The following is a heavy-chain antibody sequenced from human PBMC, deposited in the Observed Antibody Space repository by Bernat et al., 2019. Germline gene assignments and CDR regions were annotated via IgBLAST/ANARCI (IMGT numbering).Heavy chain of an antibody. CDR3: ARVFIGMVQGEYYFDY. V-gene: IGHV3-53*02. CDR2: IYGGGST. CDR1: GFTVSNFY. J-gene: IGHJ4*02. Sequence: EVQLVETGGGLIQPGGSLRLSCAASGFTVSNFYMSWVRQAPGKGLEWVSVIYGGGSTYYADSVKGRFTISRDKSKNTLYLQVNSLRAEDTAVYYCARVFIGMVQGEYYFDYWGQGTLVTVSS. D-gene: IGHD3-10*01.